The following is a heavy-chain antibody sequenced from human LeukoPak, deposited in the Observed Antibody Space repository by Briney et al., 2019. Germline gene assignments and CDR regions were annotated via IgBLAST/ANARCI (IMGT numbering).Heavy chain of an antibody. J-gene: IGHJ2*01. CDR1: GGTFSSYA. V-gene: IGHV1-69*06. D-gene: IGHD2-2*01. CDR3: ARGAGVIVVLPAAQWYFDL. Sequence: SVKVSCKASGGTFSSYAISWVRQAPGQGLEWMGGIIPIFGTANYAQKFQGRVTITADKSTSTAYMELSSLRSEDTAVYYCARGAGVIVVLPAAQWYFDLWGRGTLVTVSS. CDR2: IIPIFGTA.